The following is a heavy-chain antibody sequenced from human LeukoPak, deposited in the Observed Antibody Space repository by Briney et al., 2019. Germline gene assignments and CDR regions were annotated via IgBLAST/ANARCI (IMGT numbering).Heavy chain of an antibody. CDR3: ATGSYGSGSYHYYYYYMDV. CDR2: FDPEDGET. Sequence: ASVKVSCKVSGYTLTELSMHWVRQAPGKGLEWMGGFDPEDGETIYAQKFQGRVTMTEDTSTDTAYMELSSLRSEDTAVCYCATGSYGSGSYHYYYYYMDVWGKGTTVTISS. J-gene: IGHJ6*03. D-gene: IGHD3-10*01. V-gene: IGHV1-24*01. CDR1: GYTLTELS.